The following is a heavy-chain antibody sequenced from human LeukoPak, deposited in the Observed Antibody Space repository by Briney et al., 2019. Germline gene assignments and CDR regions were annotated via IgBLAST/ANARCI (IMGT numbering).Heavy chain of an antibody. D-gene: IGHD3-16*01. CDR1: GFTFSSYW. CDR3: ARGGGRHVEY. CDR2: IKEDGSEK. Sequence: QPGRSLRLSCGASGFTFSSYWMSWVRQAPGKGLEWVANIKEDGSEKNYVDSVRGRFTISRDNAKNSLYLQMNSLRAEDTAVYFCARGGGRHVEYWGQGTLVTVSS. V-gene: IGHV3-7*05. J-gene: IGHJ4*02.